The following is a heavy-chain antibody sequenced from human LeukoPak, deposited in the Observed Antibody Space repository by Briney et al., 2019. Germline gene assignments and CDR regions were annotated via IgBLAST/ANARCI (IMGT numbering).Heavy chain of an antibody. Sequence: GGSLRLSCAASGLTFSNYAMSWFRQAPGKGLEWVSAITGSGISTFYADSVKGRFTISRDNSNNTLYLQMDSLRAEDTAVYYCAKIYNWNLDWGQGTLVTVSS. D-gene: IGHD1-20*01. CDR1: GLTFSNYA. CDR2: ITGSGIST. CDR3: AKIYNWNLD. V-gene: IGHV3-23*01. J-gene: IGHJ4*02.